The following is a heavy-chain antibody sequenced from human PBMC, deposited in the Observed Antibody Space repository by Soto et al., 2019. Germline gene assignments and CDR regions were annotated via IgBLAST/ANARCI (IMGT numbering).Heavy chain of an antibody. J-gene: IGHJ5*02. D-gene: IGHD2-15*01. V-gene: IGHV1-69*13. CDR2: IIPIFGTA. CDR1: GGTFSSYA. CDR3: ASSKHYCSGGSCYYWFDP. Sequence: SVKVSCKASGGTFSSYAISWVRQAPGQGLEWMGGIIPIFGTANYAQKFQGRVTITADESTSTAYMELSSLRSEDTAVYYCASSKHYCSGGSCYYWFDPWGQGTLVTVSS.